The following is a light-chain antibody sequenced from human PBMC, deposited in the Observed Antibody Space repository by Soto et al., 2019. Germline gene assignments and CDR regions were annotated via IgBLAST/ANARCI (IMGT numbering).Light chain of an antibody. J-gene: IGKJ4*01. CDR2: GTS. V-gene: IGKV3-20*01. CDR1: QSVSSSY. CDR3: QQYGTSPRLT. Sequence: ETVLTQNQGTLSLSPGERAALSCRASQSVSSSYLAWYQQKPGQAPRLLIYGTSSRATGIPDRFGGSGSGTDFTLTISRLEPEDFAVYYCQQYGTSPRLTFGGGTKVDI.